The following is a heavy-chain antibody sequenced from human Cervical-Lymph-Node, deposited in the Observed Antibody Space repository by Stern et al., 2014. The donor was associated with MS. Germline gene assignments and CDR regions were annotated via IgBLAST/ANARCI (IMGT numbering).Heavy chain of an antibody. CDR1: GGSISSVGHY. J-gene: IGHJ4*02. V-gene: IGHV4-31*03. Sequence: QVQLQESGPGLVKPSKTLSLTCTVSGGSISSVGHYWTWVRQHPGKGLEWIGYIHYSGSTYYNPSLKSRATISVDTSKNQVSLKLSSVTAADTALYYCARSDRLWGSFDYWGQGTLVTVSS. CDR3: ARSDRLWGSFDY. D-gene: IGHD3-16*01. CDR2: IHYSGST.